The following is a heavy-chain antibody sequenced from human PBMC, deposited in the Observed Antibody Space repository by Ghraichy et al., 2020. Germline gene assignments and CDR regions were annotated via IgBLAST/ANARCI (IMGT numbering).Heavy chain of an antibody. CDR1: GGSISSGGYY. D-gene: IGHD7-27*01. Sequence: SETLSLTCTVSGGSISSGGYYWSWIRQHPGKGLEWIGYIYYSGSTYYNPSLKSRVTISVDTSKNQFSLKLSSVTAADTAVYYCARVFLPNWGSTWYFDLWGRGTLVTVSS. J-gene: IGHJ2*01. CDR2: IYYSGST. CDR3: ARVFLPNWGSTWYFDL. V-gene: IGHV4-31*03.